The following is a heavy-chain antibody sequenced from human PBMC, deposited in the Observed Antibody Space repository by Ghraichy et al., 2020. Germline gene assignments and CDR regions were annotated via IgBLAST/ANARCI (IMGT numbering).Heavy chain of an antibody. CDR1: GGSISSSNYY. CDR2: IHYSGTT. CDR3: ATYNSTFNWFDP. J-gene: IGHJ5*02. Sequence: SETLSLTCTVSGGSISSSNYYWAWIRQPPGKGLEWIGRIHYSGTTYYNPSLKTPVTISVDTSKNQISLKMSSVTAADTAVYYCATYNSTFNWFDPWGQGTLVTVSS. V-gene: IGHV4-39*01. D-gene: IGHD6-13*01.